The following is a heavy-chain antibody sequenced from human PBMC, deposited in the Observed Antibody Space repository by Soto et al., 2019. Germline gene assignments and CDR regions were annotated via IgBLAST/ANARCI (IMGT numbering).Heavy chain of an antibody. CDR3: ARDQSKQLVLYYYYGMDV. D-gene: IGHD6-6*01. J-gene: IGHJ6*02. CDR1: GFTFSSYS. V-gene: IGHV3-21*01. CDR2: ISSSSSYI. Sequence: PGGFLRLSCAASGFTFSSYSMDWVRQAPGKGLEWVSSISSSSSYIYYADSVKGRFTISRDNAKNSLYLQMNSLRAEDTAVYYCARDQSKQLVLYYYYGMDVWGQGTTVTVSS.